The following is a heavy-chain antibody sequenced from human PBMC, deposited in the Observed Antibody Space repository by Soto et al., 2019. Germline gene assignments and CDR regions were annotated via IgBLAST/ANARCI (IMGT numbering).Heavy chain of an antibody. CDR1: GGSISSYY. D-gene: IGHD2-2*02. CDR3: ARSWDCSSTSCYTGYGMDV. Sequence: PSETLSLTCTVCGGSISSYYWSWIRQPPGKGLEWIGYIYYSGSTNYNPSLKSRVTISVDTSKNQFSLKLSSVTAADTAVYCCARSWDCSSTSCYTGYGMDVWGQGTTVTVSS. J-gene: IGHJ6*02. V-gene: IGHV4-59*01. CDR2: IYYSGST.